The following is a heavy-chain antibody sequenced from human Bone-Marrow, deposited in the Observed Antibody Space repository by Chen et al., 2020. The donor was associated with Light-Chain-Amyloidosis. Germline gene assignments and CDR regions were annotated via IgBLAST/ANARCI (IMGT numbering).Heavy chain of an antibody. CDR3: ARAARPHYYYYGMDV. D-gene: IGHD6-6*01. J-gene: IGHJ6*02. CDR2: IWYDGSNK. Sequence: QVQLVESGGGVVQPGRSLRLSCAASGFTFSSYGMHWVRQAPGKGLEWVAVIWYDGSNKYYADSVKGRFTISRDNSKNTLYLQMNSLRAEDTAVYYCARAARPHYYYYGMDVWGQGTTVTVSS. CDR1: GFTFSSYG. V-gene: IGHV3-33*01.